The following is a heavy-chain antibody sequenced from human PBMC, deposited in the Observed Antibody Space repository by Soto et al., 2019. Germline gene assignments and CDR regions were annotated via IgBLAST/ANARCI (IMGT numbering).Heavy chain of an antibody. CDR1: GFIFDDYD. J-gene: IGHJ6*02. CDR3: AKDLGYNYGDYYHYGMDV. V-gene: IGHV3-9*01. CDR2: LSWSSGSI. Sequence: EVQLVESGGGLVQPGRSLRLSCAASGFIFDDYDMHWVRQTPGKGLEWVSSLSWSSGSIEYVDSVKGRFTISRDNAKNSLYLQMNSLRAEDTALYYCAKDLGYNYGDYYHYGMDVWGRGTTVTVSS. D-gene: IGHD5-18*01.